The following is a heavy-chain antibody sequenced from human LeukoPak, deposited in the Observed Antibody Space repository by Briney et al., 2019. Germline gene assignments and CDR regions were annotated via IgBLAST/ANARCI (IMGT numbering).Heavy chain of an antibody. Sequence: ASVKVSCKASGYTFTGYYMHWVRQAPGQGLEWMGWINPNSGGTNYAQKFQGRVTMTRDTSISTAYMELSRLRSDDTAVYYCARARVPYSSGWWDHWGQGTLVTVSS. CDR2: INPNSGGT. J-gene: IGHJ5*02. CDR3: ARARVPYSSGWWDH. D-gene: IGHD6-19*01. CDR1: GYTFTGYY. V-gene: IGHV1-2*02.